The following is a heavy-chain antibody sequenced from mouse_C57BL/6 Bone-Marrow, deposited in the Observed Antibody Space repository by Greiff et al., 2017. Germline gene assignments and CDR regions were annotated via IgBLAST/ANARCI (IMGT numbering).Heavy chain of an antibody. CDR1: GFTFSNYW. J-gene: IGHJ2*01. Sequence: EVHLLESGAGLVQPGGSMKLSCVASGFTFSNYWMNWVRQSPGKGLEWVGQISPKSDNYVTHHPVPVKGRFTISRDASKCSVYLQMNNLRAEDTGIYYYTPPRYPPEGYYFDYWGQGTTLTVSS. CDR3: TPPRYPPEGYYFDY. V-gene: IGHV6-3*01. CDR2: ISPKSDNYVT.